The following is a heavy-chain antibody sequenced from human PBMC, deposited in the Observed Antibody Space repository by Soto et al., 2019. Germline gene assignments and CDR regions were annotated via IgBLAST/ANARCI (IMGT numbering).Heavy chain of an antibody. CDR1: GYTFTSYG. J-gene: IGHJ6*02. D-gene: IGHD6-19*01. V-gene: IGHV1-18*04. CDR2: ISAYNGNT. CDR3: ARVSLVSPYHSSGWYVSYYGMDV. Sequence: QVQLVQSGAEVKKPEASVKVSCKASGYTFTSYGISWVRQAPGQGLEWMGWISAYNGNTNYAQKLQGRVTMTTDTSTSTAYMELRSLRSDDTAVYYCARVSLVSPYHSSGWYVSYYGMDVWGQGTTVTVSS.